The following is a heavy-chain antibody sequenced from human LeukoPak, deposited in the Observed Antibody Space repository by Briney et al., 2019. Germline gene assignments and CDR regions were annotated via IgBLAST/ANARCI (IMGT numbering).Heavy chain of an antibody. J-gene: IGHJ6*03. CDR1: GGSISSSSYY. D-gene: IGHD4-17*01. CDR3: ARDRLDDYGDYVRYYYYMDV. CDR2: IYYSGST. Sequence: SETLSLTCTVSGGSISSSSYYWGWIRQPPGKGLEWIGSIYYSGSTYYNPSLKSRVTISVDTSKNQFSLKLSSVTAADTAVYYCARDRLDDYGDYVRYYYYMDVWGKGTTVTVSS. V-gene: IGHV4-39*07.